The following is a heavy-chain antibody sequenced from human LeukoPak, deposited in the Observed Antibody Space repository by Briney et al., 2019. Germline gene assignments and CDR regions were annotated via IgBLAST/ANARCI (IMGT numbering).Heavy chain of an antibody. V-gene: IGHV4-4*02. CDR1: GGSISSSNW. CDR3: ARLRVVAATHRVYYYYGMDV. D-gene: IGHD2-15*01. Sequence: PSETLSLTCAVSGGSISSSNWWSWVRQPPGKGLEWIGEIYHSGSTNYNPSLKSRVTISVDKSKNQFSLKLSSVTAADTAVYYCARLRVVAATHRVYYYYGMDVWGQGTTVTVSS. CDR2: IYHSGST. J-gene: IGHJ6*02.